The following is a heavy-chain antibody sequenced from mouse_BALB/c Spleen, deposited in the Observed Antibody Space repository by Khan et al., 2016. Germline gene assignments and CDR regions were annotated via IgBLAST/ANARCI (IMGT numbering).Heavy chain of an antibody. V-gene: IGHV3-6*02. CDR3: ARWDFGSRRYYFDY. J-gene: IGHJ2*01. CDR2: ISYDGSN. CDR1: GYSITSGYY. D-gene: IGHD1-1*01. Sequence: EVQLQESGPGLVKPSQSLSLTYSVTGYSITSGYYWNWIRQFPGNKLEWMGYISYDGSNNYNPSLKNRFPITRDTSRNQFFLKLNSVTTEDTATYYCARWDFGSRRYYFDYWGQGTTLTVSS.